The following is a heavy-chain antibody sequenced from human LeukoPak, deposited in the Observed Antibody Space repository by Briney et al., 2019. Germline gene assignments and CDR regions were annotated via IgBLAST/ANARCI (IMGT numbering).Heavy chain of an antibody. J-gene: IGHJ6*03. CDR2: INPNSGGT. V-gene: IGHV1-2*02. Sequence: ASVKVSCKASGYTFTGYYMHWVRQAPGQGLEWMGWINPNSGGTNYAQKFQGRVTMTRDTSISTAYMELSRLRSDDTAVYYCARVLDFWSGYYYYYYMDVWGKGTTVTVSS. CDR3: ARVLDFWSGYYYYYYMDV. D-gene: IGHD3-3*01. CDR1: GYTFTGYY.